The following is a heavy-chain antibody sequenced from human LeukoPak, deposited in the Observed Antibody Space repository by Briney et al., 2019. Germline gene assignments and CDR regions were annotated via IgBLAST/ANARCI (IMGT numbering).Heavy chain of an antibody. CDR3: ARVVDSSGYPNWFDP. D-gene: IGHD3-22*01. J-gene: IGHJ5*02. Sequence: PSETLSLTCTVSGGSISSGGYYWSWIRQHPGKGLEWIGYIYYSGSTYYNPSLKSRVTISVDTSKNQFTLKLSSVTAADTAVYYCARVVDSSGYPNWFDPWGQGTLVTVSS. CDR1: GGSISSGGYY. V-gene: IGHV4-31*03. CDR2: IYYSGST.